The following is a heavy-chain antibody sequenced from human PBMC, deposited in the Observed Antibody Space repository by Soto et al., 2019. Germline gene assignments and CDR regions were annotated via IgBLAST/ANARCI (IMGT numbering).Heavy chain of an antibody. CDR3: ARGSQWFAVTTD. Sequence: QVQLVQSGAEVKKPGASVKVSCKASGYTFTSYDINWVRQATGQGLEWMGWMNPNSGNTGYAPKFRGRGTMTRNTSISHAFMEPRSLRSEATAVYYCARGSQWFAVTTDWGQGALVSVAS. D-gene: IGHD4-17*01. CDR2: MNPNSGNT. CDR1: GYTFTSYD. J-gene: IGHJ4*02. V-gene: IGHV1-8*01.